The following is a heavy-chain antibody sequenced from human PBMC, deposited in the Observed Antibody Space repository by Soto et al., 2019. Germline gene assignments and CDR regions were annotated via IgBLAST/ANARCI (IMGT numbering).Heavy chain of an antibody. CDR1: GGTFSSYA. CDR3: ARGVTYYYDSSRAFDI. Sequence: SVKVSCKASGGTFSSYAISWVRQAPGQGLEWMGGIIPIFGTANYAQKFQGRVTITADESTSTAYMELSSLRSEDTAAYYCARGVTYYYDSSRAFDIWGQGTMVTVSS. CDR2: IIPIFGTA. V-gene: IGHV1-69*13. J-gene: IGHJ3*02. D-gene: IGHD3-22*01.